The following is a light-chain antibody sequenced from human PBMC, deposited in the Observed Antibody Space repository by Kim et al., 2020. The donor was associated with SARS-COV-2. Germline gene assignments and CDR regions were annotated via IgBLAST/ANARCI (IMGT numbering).Light chain of an antibody. CDR2: AAS. CDR1: QDIRNY. CDR3: QNYNAAPLT. Sequence: SGSVGNRVTIACRAGQDIRNYLAWYQQKPGKAPKFLIYAASTLLSGVPTRFSGSGYGTDFSLTISSLQPEDVATYYCQNYNAAPLTFGGGTKLEI. J-gene: IGKJ4*01. V-gene: IGKV1-27*01.